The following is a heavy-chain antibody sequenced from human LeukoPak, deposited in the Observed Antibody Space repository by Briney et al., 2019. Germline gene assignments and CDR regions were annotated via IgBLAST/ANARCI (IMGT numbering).Heavy chain of an antibody. D-gene: IGHD3-3*01. CDR1: GFTFSNYG. J-gene: IGHJ4*02. CDR2: ISYDGRNK. CDR3: ARGVVYPAWSGPHWSDY. V-gene: IGHV3-30*03. Sequence: GGSLRLSCAASGFTFSNYGMHWVRQAPGKGLEWVAVISYDGRNKHYPDSVKGRFTISRDISTDTLWLQMDSLRTEDTAVYYCARGVVYPAWSGPHWSDYWGQGALVTVSS.